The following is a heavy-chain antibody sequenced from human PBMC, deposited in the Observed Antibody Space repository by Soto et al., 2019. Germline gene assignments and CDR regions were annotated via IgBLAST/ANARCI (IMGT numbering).Heavy chain of an antibody. V-gene: IGHV3-7*03. J-gene: IGHJ3*02. CDR1: GFTFSSYW. D-gene: IGHD7-27*01. Sequence: GGSLRLSCAASGFTFSSYWMSWVRQAPGKGLEWVANIKQDGSEKYYVDSVKGRFTISRDNAKNSLYLQMNSLRAEDPAVYYCARVKLTGDDAFDIWGQGTMVTVSS. CDR2: IKQDGSEK. CDR3: ARVKLTGDDAFDI.